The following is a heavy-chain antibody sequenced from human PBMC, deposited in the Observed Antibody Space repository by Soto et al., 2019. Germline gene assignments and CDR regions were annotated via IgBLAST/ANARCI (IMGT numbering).Heavy chain of an antibody. Sequence: QVQLVQSGAEVKKPGASVKVSCKASGYTFTSYDINWVRQATGQGLEWMGWMNPNSGNTGYAQKFQGRVTMTRNTSISTADMELGGRRTEDTAVYYCARVAPAYYDFLSVSSGYYYYGMDFWVQWTTVTVCS. CDR1: GYTFTSYD. CDR3: ARVAPAYYDFLSVSSGYYYYGMDF. V-gene: IGHV1-8*01. D-gene: IGHD3-3*01. CDR2: MNPNSGNT. J-gene: IGHJ6*02.